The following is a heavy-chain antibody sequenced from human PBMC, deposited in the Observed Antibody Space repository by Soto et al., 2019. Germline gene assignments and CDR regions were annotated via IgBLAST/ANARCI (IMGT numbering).Heavy chain of an antibody. D-gene: IGHD3-9*01. J-gene: IGHJ4*02. CDR1: GGSISSGDYY. V-gene: IGHV4-30-4*01. CDR3: ARGGNGYHILTGFSSHY. Sequence: QVQLQESGPGLVKPSQTLSLTCTVSGGSISSGDYYWTWIRQPPGKGLEWIGYIYYSGYTYYNPSLTSRITISVATSKNQFSLKLTSVTAADTAVYFCARGGNGYHILTGFSSHYWGQGTLVTVSS. CDR2: IYYSGYT.